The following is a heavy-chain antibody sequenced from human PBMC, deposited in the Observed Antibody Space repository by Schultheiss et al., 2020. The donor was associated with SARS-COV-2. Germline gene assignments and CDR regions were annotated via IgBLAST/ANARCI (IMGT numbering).Heavy chain of an antibody. V-gene: IGHV3-53*01. CDR2: IYSGGST. CDR3: ARDYYDSSGDRVFDY. J-gene: IGHJ4*02. CDR1: GFTVSSNY. Sequence: GGSLRLSCAASGFTVSSNYMSWVRQAPGKGLEWVSVIYSGGSTYYADSVKGRFTISRDNSKNTLYLQMNSLRAEDTAVYYCARDYYDSSGDRVFDYWGQGTLVTSPQ. D-gene: IGHD3-22*01.